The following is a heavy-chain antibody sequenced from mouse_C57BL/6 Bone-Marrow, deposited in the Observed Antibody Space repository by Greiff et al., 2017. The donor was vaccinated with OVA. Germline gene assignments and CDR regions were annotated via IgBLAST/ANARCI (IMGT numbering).Heavy chain of an antibody. V-gene: IGHV1-26*01. CDR3: ATLNPRFDC. J-gene: IGHJ2*01. Sequence: EVKLQQSGPELVKPGASVKISCKASGYTFTDYYMNWVKQSHGKSLEWIGDINPNNGGTSYNQKFKGKATLTVDKSSSTAYMELRTLTSEDSAVDYCATLNPRFDCWDRGTALTVTS. CDR2: INPNNGGT. CDR1: GYTFTDYY.